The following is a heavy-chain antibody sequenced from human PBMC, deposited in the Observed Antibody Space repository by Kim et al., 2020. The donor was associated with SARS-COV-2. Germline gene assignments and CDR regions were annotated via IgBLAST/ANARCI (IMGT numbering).Heavy chain of an antibody. CDR2: IYHSGST. CDR1: GYSISSGYY. CDR3: ARDSTSGYLGYYYYDMDV. V-gene: IGHV4-38-2*02. D-gene: IGHD3-22*01. J-gene: IGHJ6*01. Sequence: SETLYLTCTVSGYSISSGYYWGWIRQPPGKGLEWIGSIYHSGSTYYNPSLKSRVTISVDTSKNQFSLKLSSVTAADTAVYYCARDSTSGYLGYYYYDMDV.